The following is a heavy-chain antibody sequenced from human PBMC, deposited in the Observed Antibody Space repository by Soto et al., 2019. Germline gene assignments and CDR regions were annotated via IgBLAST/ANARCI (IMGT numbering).Heavy chain of an antibody. CDR2: VYHSETT. D-gene: IGHD1-26*01. J-gene: IGHJ4*02. CDR3: GTGGTGHLYYFDK. Sequence: SETLSLTCVVSGASITSNNTWSWVRQPPGKGLEWVGEVYHSETTNYNPSLKGRVTLSVDQSKNQFSLKVTSVTAADPAVNYFGTGGTGHLYYFDKWGQGTLVTVSS. V-gene: IGHV4-4*02. CDR1: GASITSNNT.